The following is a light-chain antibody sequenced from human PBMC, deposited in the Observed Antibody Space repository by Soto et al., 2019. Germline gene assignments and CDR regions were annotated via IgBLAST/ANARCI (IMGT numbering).Light chain of an antibody. Sequence: VLTQSPGTLSLSPGERATLSCRASQSVSSSYLAWYQQKPGQAPRLLIYGASSRATGIPDRFSGSGSGTDFTLTISRLEPEDFAVYYCQQYGSSPGTFGQGTKV. CDR1: QSVSSSY. CDR2: GAS. V-gene: IGKV3-20*01. J-gene: IGKJ1*01. CDR3: QQYGSSPGT.